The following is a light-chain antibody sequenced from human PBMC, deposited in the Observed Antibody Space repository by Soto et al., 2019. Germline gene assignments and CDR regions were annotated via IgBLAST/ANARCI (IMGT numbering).Light chain of an antibody. Sequence: IVMTQSPATLSVSPGERASLSCRASQRVYSNLAWYQQKPGQAPRLLIFVASTRATGIPARFSGSGSGTEFTLAISSLQSEDFGVYYCQQYNNWPPLTFGGGTKVDIK. J-gene: IGKJ4*01. CDR2: VAS. V-gene: IGKV3D-15*01. CDR3: QQYNNWPPLT. CDR1: QRVYSN.